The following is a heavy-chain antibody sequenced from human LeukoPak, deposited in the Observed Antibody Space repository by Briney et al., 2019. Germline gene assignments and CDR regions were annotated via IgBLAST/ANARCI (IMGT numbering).Heavy chain of an antibody. D-gene: IGHD6-19*01. Sequence: PGGSLRLSCAASGFTFSSYAMHWVRQAPGKGLEWVAVISYDGSNKYYVDSVKGRFTISRDNSKNTMYLQMDSLRPEDTAVYFCAKEYSSGWSYWYFDLWGRGTLVTVSS. CDR3: AKEYSSGWSYWYFDL. CDR1: GFTFSSYA. V-gene: IGHV3-30-3*01. CDR2: ISYDGSNK. J-gene: IGHJ2*01.